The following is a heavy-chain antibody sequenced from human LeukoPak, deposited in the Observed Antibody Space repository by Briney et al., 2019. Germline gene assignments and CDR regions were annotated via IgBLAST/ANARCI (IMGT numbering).Heavy chain of an antibody. CDR2: IYYSGST. V-gene: IGHV4-59*01. CDR1: GGSFSGYY. D-gene: IGHD6-6*01. J-gene: IGHJ4*02. Sequence: SETLSLTCAVYGGSFSGYYWSWIRQPPGKGLEWIGYIYYSGSTNYNPSLKSRVTISVDTSKNQFSLKLSSVTAADTAVYYCAREYSSSSFYFDYWGQGTLVTVSS. CDR3: AREYSSSSFYFDY.